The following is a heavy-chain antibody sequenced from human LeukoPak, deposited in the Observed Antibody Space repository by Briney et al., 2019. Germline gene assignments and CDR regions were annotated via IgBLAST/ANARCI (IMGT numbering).Heavy chain of an antibody. CDR1: GFNFNTYD. CDR2: ISYDARIK. D-gene: IGHD3-9*01. V-gene: IGHV3-30-3*01. Sequence: PGGSLRLSCAASGFNFNTYDMHWVRQAPGKGLEWVAVISYDARIKYYADSVKGRLTISRDNSENTLYLQMNSLGAEDTALYYCATEYYDFLTAKYWGGYDYWGQGTLVIVSS. CDR3: ATEYYDFLTAKYWGGYDY. J-gene: IGHJ4*02.